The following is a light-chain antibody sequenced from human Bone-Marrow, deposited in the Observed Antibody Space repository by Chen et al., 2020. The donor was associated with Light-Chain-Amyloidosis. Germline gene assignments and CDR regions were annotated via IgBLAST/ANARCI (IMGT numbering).Light chain of an antibody. Sequence: SYELTQPPSVSVSPGQTARITCSGDDLPTKYAYWYQQKPGQAPVLVIHRDTERPSGISERFSGSSSGTTATLTIRGVQAEDEADYHCQSAYSSGTYDVIFGGGTKLTVL. CDR3: QSAYSSGTYDVI. J-gene: IGLJ2*01. V-gene: IGLV3-25*03. CDR2: RDT. CDR1: DLPTKY.